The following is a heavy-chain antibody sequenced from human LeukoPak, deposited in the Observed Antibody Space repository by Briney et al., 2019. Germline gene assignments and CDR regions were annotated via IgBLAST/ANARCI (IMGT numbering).Heavy chain of an antibody. V-gene: IGHV4-61*02. CDR1: GGSISSGSYY. CDR2: IYTSGST. Sequence: SETLSLTCTVSGGSISSGSYYWSWIRQPAGKGLEWIGRIYTSGSTNYNPSLKSRVTISVDTSKNQFSLKLSSVTAADTAVYYCARTWTPGGDAFDIWGQGTMVIVSS. J-gene: IGHJ3*02. CDR3: ARTWTPGGDAFDI. D-gene: IGHD3/OR15-3a*01.